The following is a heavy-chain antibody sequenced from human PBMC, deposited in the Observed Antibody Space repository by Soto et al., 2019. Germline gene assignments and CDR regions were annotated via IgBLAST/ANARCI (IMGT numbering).Heavy chain of an antibody. D-gene: IGHD6-13*01. J-gene: IGHJ5*02. CDR3: ARAKAPLYSSSWYWFDP. CDR1: GDSLTSGNYY. Sequence: SETLSLTSPVSGDSLTSGNYYWTWIRQPPGKGLEWIGFIAYTGTTHYNPSLKRRITISLDTSKNQVSLKMTSVTAADTAVYYCARAKAPLYSSSWYWFDPWGQGTLVTVSS. CDR2: IAYTGTT. V-gene: IGHV4-61*01.